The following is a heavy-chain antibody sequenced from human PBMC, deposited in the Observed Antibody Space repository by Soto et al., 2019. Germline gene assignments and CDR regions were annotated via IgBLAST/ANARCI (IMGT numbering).Heavy chain of an antibody. CDR1: GFTFSRYA. D-gene: IGHD3-10*01. CDR3: AGSRNGAVTDSINI. CDR2: SSRDGTTT. J-gene: IGHJ4*01. V-gene: IGHV3-30-3*01. Sequence: PELTLRLSCYASGFTFSRYAMHWVRQAPGGGLDWVAVSSRDGTTTYYGDSVKGRFTVSRDNSKNTVFLSMTSLGPDDTAVFYCAGSRNGAVTDSINIWGQGTLVTVSS.